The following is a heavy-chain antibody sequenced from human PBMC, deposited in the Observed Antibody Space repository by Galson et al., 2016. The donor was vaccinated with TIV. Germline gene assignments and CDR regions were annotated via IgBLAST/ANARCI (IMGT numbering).Heavy chain of an antibody. V-gene: IGHV6-1*01. J-gene: IGHJ6*02. CDR2: TYYRSEWNS. CDR1: GDSVSSSSAA. CDR3: ARGRSGYNSTYYYYGMDV. D-gene: IGHD5-24*01. Sequence: CAISGDSVSSSSAAWNWIRQSPSRGLEWLGRTYYRSEWNSDYAVSVRSRIVIKADRSKNQFFLQLNSVTPEDTAVYFCARGRSGYNSTYYYYGMDVWGQGTTVSVSS.